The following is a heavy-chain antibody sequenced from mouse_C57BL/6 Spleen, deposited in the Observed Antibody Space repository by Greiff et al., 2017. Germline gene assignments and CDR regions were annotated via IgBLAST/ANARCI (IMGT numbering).Heavy chain of an antibody. CDR2: INPNNGGT. V-gene: IGHV1-22*01. CDR3: ARTIYYYGSADY. J-gene: IGHJ2*01. CDR1: GYTFTDYN. Sequence: DVKLQESGPELVKPGASVKMSCKASGYTFTDYNMHWVKQSHGKSLEWIGYINPNNGGTSYNQKFKGKATLTVNKSSSTAYMELRSLTSEDSAVYYCARTIYYYGSADYWGQGTTLTVSS. D-gene: IGHD1-1*01.